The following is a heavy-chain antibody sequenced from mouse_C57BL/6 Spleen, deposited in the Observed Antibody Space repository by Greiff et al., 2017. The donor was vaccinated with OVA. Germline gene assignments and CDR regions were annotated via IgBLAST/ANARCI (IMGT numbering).Heavy chain of an antibody. CDR3: ARRDSSGYLYAMDY. CDR1: GYTFTDYN. V-gene: IGHV1-18*01. Sequence: EVQLQQSGPELVKPGASVKIPCKASGYTFTDYNMDWVKQSHGKSLEWIGDINPNNGGPIYNQKFKGKATLTVDKSSSTAYMELRSLTSEDTAVYYCARRDSSGYLYAMDYWGQGTSVTVSS. D-gene: IGHD3-2*02. J-gene: IGHJ4*01. CDR2: INPNNGGP.